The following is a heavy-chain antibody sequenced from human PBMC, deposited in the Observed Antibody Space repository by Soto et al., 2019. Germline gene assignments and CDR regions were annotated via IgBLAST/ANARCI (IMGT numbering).Heavy chain of an antibody. J-gene: IGHJ5*02. CDR3: ASLVSGYDFRWFHP. CDR2: IYHSGST. CDR1: SGSISSSNW. Sequence: PSETLSLTCAVSSGSISSSNWWSWVRQPPGKGLEWIWEIYHSGSTNYNPSLKSRVTISVDKSKNQFSLKLSSVTAADTAVYYCASLVSGYDFRWFHPWGQGTLVTVSS. D-gene: IGHD5-12*01. V-gene: IGHV4-4*02.